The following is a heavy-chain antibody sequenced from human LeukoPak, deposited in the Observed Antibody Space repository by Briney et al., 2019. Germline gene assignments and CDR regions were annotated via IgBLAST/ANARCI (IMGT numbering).Heavy chain of an antibody. D-gene: IGHD3-22*01. Sequence: GRSLSLSCEASGFTFSRFGMHWVRQAPGKGLEWVAVIWYDGSNQDYADSVKGRFTISRDNSKNTLYLQVSCLRAEDTAVYYCARDRWYDGSGYIAAFDYWGQGTLVTVS. CDR2: IWYDGSNQ. J-gene: IGHJ4*02. CDR1: GFTFSRFG. V-gene: IGHV3-33*01. CDR3: ARDRWYDGSGYIAAFDY.